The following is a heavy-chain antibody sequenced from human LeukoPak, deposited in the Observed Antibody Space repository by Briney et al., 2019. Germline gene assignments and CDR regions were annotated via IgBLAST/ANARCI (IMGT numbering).Heavy chain of an antibody. CDR3: ARDRLVRRNWFDP. CDR2: ISYDGNNK. V-gene: IGHV3-30-3*01. CDR1: GFTFRSHA. J-gene: IGHJ5*02. Sequence: GKSLRLSCAASGFTFRSHAMHWVRQAPGKGLEWVAVISYDGNNKYVDSVKGRFTISRDNSKNTLFLQMNSLRAEDTAVYYCARDRLVRRNWFDPWGQGTLVTVSS. D-gene: IGHD4-11*01.